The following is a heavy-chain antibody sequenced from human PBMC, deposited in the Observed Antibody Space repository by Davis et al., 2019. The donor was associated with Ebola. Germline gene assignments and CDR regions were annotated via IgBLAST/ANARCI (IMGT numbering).Heavy chain of an antibody. CDR1: GYTFTRFA. V-gene: IGHV1-3*01. Sequence: AASVKVSCKASGYTFTRFAIHWVRQAPGQRLDWMGWINAGNGNTIYSQNFQGRVTITRDTSASTVYMELSSLRSEDTAVYYCAGNSVTTRLDYYGMDVWGQGTTVTVSS. J-gene: IGHJ6*02. D-gene: IGHD4-17*01. CDR3: AGNSVTTRLDYYGMDV. CDR2: INAGNGNT.